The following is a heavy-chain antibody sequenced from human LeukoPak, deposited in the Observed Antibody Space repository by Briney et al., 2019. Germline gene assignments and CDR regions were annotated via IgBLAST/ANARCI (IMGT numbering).Heavy chain of an antibody. CDR3: ARDPLVKRYYYDSSGYYFMLY. J-gene: IGHJ4*02. D-gene: IGHD3-22*01. CDR2: ISAYSGNT. V-gene: IGHV1-18*01. CDR1: GYTFTSYG. Sequence: GASVKVSCKASGYTFTSYGISWVRQAPGQGLEWMGWISAYSGNTNYAQKLQGRVTMTTDTSTSTAYMELRSLRSDDTAVYYCARDPLVKRYYYDSSGYYFMLYWGQGTLVTVSS.